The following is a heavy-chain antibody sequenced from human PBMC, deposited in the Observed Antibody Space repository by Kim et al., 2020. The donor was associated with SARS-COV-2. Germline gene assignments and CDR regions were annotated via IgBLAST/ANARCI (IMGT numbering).Heavy chain of an antibody. CDR2: ISSSSDIT. J-gene: IGHJ6*02. V-gene: IGHV3-21*01. Sequence: GGSLRLSCAASGFTFSSYSMNWVRQAPGKGLEWVSTISSSSDITYYADSVEGRFTISSDNTKNPLYLQINSLRADDTALYYCARDYYYCRLGVWGYGST. CDR3: ARDYYYCRLGV. CDR1: GFTFSSYS.